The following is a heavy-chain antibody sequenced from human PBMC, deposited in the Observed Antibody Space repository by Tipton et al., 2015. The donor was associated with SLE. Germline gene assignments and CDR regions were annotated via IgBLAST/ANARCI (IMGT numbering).Heavy chain of an antibody. D-gene: IGHD3-22*01. Sequence: TLSLTCTVSGASTNTKYWTWIRQSPGKGLEWIGYANRNEGTKIKSSLERRVTISLDTSRSQFSLKLSSVTAADTAVYFCTRGPVGSGYYSSSDAFDFWGQGTMVTVSS. J-gene: IGHJ3*01. CDR3: TRGPVGSGYYSSSDAFDF. CDR1: GASTNTKY. V-gene: IGHV4-59*13. CDR2: ANRNEGT.